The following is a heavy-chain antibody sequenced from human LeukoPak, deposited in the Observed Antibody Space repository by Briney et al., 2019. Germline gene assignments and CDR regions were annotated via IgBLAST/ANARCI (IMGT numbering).Heavy chain of an antibody. CDR1: GFTFSSYA. J-gene: IGHJ5*02. V-gene: IGHV3-23*01. D-gene: IGHD6-19*01. Sequence: PGGSLRLSCAASGFTFSSYAMGWVRQAPGKGLEWVSAISGSGGSTYYADSVKGRFTISRDNSKNTLYLQMNSLRAEDTAVYYCAKDGYSSGWYWFDPWGQGTLVTVSS. CDR2: ISGSGGST. CDR3: AKDGYSSGWYWFDP.